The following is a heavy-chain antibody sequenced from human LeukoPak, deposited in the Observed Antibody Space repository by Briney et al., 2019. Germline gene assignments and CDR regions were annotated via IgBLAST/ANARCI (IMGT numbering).Heavy chain of an antibody. CDR3: ARAWRYFDWSHIIDY. CDR1: GGSISSYY. Sequence: SETLSLTCTVSGGSISSYYWSWIRQPPGKGLEWIGYIYYSGSTNYNPSLKSRVTISVDTSKNQFSLKLSSVTAADTAVYYCARAWRYFDWSHIIDYWGQGTLVTVSS. V-gene: IGHV4-59*01. D-gene: IGHD3-9*01. CDR2: IYYSGST. J-gene: IGHJ4*02.